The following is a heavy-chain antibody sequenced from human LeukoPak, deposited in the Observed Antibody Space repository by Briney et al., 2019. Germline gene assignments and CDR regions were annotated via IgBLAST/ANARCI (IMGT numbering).Heavy chain of an antibody. Sequence: GGSLRLSCAASGFTFSSYSMNWVRQAPGKGLEWVSSISSSSSYIYYADSVKGRFTISRDNAKNSLYLQMNSLRAEDTAVYYCARVLGATTGSGFDYWGQGTLVTVSS. CDR1: GFTFSSYS. V-gene: IGHV3-21*01. D-gene: IGHD1-26*01. CDR2: ISSSSSYI. CDR3: ARVLGATTGSGFDY. J-gene: IGHJ4*02.